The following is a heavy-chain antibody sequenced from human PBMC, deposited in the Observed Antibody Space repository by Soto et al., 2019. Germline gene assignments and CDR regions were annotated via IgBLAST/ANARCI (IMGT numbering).Heavy chain of an antibody. D-gene: IGHD1-26*01. J-gene: IGHJ6*02. CDR2: IIPIFGTA. Sequence: GASVKVSCKASGGTFSSYAISWVRQAPGQGLEWMGGIIPIFGTANYAQKFQGRVTITADESTSTAYMELSSLRSEDTAVYYCARIWEYYDYGMDVWGQGTTVTVSS. CDR3: ARIWEYYDYGMDV. V-gene: IGHV1-69*13. CDR1: GGTFSSYA.